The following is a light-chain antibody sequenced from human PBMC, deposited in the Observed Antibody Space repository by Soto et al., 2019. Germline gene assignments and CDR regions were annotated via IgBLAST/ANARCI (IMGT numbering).Light chain of an antibody. V-gene: IGKV3-20*01. Sequence: EIVLTQSPATLSLSPGERATLSCRASQSVSRYLAWYQQKPGQAPRLLIYDASSRATGIPARFSGSGSGTDFTLTISRLEPEDFAVYYCQQSGSSPITFGQGTRLEIK. CDR1: QSVSRY. J-gene: IGKJ5*01. CDR2: DAS. CDR3: QQSGSSPIT.